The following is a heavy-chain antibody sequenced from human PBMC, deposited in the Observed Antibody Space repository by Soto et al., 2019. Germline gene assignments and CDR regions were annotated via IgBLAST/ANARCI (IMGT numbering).Heavy chain of an antibody. V-gene: IGHV3-33*01. CDR2: IWYDGSNK. J-gene: IGHJ2*01. D-gene: IGHD6-13*01. CDR1: GFTFNRYG. CDR3: ARDWAIAPYLAL. Sequence: QVQLVESGGGVVQPGRSLRLSCAASGFTFNRYGMHWVRQAPGKGLEWVALIWYDGSNKYYADSVKGRFTISRVNSKNTLYLQMNSLRAEDTAVYYRARDWAIAPYLALWGRGTLVTVSS.